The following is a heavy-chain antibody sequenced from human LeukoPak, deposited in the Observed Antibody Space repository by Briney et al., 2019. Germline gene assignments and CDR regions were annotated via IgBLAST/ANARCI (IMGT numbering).Heavy chain of an antibody. CDR2: IIPIFGTA. J-gene: IGHJ4*02. V-gene: IGHV1-69*01. CDR3: AQGSTIFGVVIQGEGFDY. Sequence: PGGSLRLSCAASGFTFSSYAISWVRQAPGQGHEWMGGIIPIFGTANYAQKFQGRVTITADESTSTAYMELSSLRSEDTAVYYCAQGSTIFGVVIQGEGFDYWGQGTLVTVSS. D-gene: IGHD3-3*01. CDR1: GFTFSSYA.